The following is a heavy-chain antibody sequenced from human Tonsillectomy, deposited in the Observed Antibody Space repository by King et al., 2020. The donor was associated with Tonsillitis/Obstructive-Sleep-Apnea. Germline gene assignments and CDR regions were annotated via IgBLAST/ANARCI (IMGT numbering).Heavy chain of an antibody. J-gene: IGHJ4*02. Sequence: QVQLQESGPGLVKPSQTLSLTCCVSGGSINTADYYWSWIRQPPGKPLQWIGDIYHTGSTSFNPSLMSRLSISLDTPKNQFSLQLTSVTAADTAVYYCARQLMGHDGFDYWGRGTLVTVSS. V-gene: IGHV4-30-4*01. CDR3: ARQLMGHDGFDY. CDR1: GGSINTADYY. CDR2: IYHTGST. D-gene: IGHD1-1*01.